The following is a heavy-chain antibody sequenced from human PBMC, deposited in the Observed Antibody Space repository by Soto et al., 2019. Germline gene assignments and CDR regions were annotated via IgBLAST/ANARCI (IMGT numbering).Heavy chain of an antibody. Sequence: KPSENLSLTCTVSGGSISSSSYYWGWIRQPPGKGLEWIGSIYYSGSTYYNPSLKSRVTISVDTSKNQFSLKLSSVTAADTAVYYCARRGSYDPFDYWGQGTLVTVSS. J-gene: IGHJ4*02. CDR1: GGSISSSSYY. CDR3: ARRGSYDPFDY. D-gene: IGHD2-15*01. V-gene: IGHV4-39*01. CDR2: IYYSGST.